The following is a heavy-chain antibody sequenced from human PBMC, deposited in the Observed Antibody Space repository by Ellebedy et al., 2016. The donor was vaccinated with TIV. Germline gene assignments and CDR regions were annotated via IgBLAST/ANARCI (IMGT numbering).Heavy chain of an antibody. J-gene: IGHJ6*02. CDR2: IYYSGST. CDR3: ARGGQLLSHYYYGMDV. CDR1: GGSFSSGSYY. Sequence: SETLSLTXTVSGGSFSSGSYYWSWIRQPPGKGLEWIGYIYYSGSTNYNPSLKSRVTISVDTSKNQFSLNLSSVTAADTAVYYCARGGQLLSHYYYGMDVWGQGTTVTVSS. V-gene: IGHV4-61*01. D-gene: IGHD2-2*01.